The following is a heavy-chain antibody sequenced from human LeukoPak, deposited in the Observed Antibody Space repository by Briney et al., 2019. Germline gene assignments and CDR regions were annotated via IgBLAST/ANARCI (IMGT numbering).Heavy chain of an antibody. D-gene: IGHD6-13*01. CDR3: ARDRDFIAAAPRDAFDI. CDR2: ISSSSSYI. Sequence: GGSLRLSCAASGFTVSSNYMSWVRQAPGKGLEWVSSISSSSSYIYYADSVKGRFTISRDNAKNSLYLQMNSLRAEDTAVYYCARDRDFIAAAPRDAFDIWGQGTMVTVSS. J-gene: IGHJ3*02. CDR1: GFTVSSNY. V-gene: IGHV3-21*01.